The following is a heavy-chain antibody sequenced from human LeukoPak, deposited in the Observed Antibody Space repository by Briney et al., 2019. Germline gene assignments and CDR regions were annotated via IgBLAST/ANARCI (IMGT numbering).Heavy chain of an antibody. Sequence: GGSLRLSCAASGFTFSSYAMSWVRQAPGKGLEWVSAISGSGGSTYYADSVKGRFTISRDNSKNTLYLQMDSLRAEDTAVYYCATTSVGANIDYWGQGTLVTVSS. CDR1: GFTFSSYA. J-gene: IGHJ4*02. V-gene: IGHV3-23*01. CDR2: ISGSGGST. D-gene: IGHD1-26*01. CDR3: ATTSVGANIDY.